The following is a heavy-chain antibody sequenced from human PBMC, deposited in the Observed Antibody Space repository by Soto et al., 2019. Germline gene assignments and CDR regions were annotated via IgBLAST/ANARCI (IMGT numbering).Heavy chain of an antibody. V-gene: IGHV1-24*01. CDR2: FDPEDGET. D-gene: IGHD3-22*01. CDR3: ATDWADYYDSSGYYTS. CDR1: GYTLTELS. J-gene: IGHJ4*02. Sequence: ASVKVSCKVSGYTLTELSMHWVRQAPGKGLEWMGGFDPEDGETIYAQKFQGRVTMTEDTSTDTAYMELSSLRSEDTAVYYCATDWADYYDSSGYYTSWGQGTLVTVSS.